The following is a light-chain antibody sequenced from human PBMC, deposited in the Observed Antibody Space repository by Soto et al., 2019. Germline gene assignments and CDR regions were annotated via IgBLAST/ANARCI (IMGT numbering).Light chain of an antibody. CDR1: QSISTW. CDR3: QQYNSYL. V-gene: IGKV1-5*01. CDR2: DAS. J-gene: IGKJ2*01. Sequence: DIRMTQSPSTLSASVGDRVTITCRAGQSISTWLAWYQQKPGKAPKLLIYDASSLQSGVPSRFSGSGSGTEFTLTISSLQPDDFATYYCQQYNSYLFGQGTKLEIK.